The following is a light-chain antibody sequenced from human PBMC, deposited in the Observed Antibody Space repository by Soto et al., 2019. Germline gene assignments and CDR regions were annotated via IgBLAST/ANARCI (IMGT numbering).Light chain of an antibody. CDR1: QSVSSN. CDR3: QQYNNWPPIT. Sequence: DIVLTHSPATLSLSPGETATLSCSASQSVSSNLAWYQQKPGQAPRLLIYGASTRAAGIPARFSGSGSGTEFTLTISSLQSEDFAVYYCQQYNNWPPITFGQGTRLEIK. J-gene: IGKJ5*01. CDR2: GAS. V-gene: IGKV3-15*01.